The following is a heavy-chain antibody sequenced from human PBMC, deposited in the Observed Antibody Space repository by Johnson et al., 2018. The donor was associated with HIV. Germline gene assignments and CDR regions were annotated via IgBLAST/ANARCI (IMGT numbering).Heavy chain of an antibody. Sequence: QMLLVESGGGVVQPGRSLRLSCAASGFSFSSYAMHWVRQSPGKGLEWVAVISFDGGDKYYADSVRGRFTISRDNSKNTLYLQMGSLRVEDTARYYCARGPILEWLSGDGFDMWGQGTMVTV. D-gene: IGHD3-3*01. J-gene: IGHJ3*02. CDR3: ARGPILEWLSGDGFDM. V-gene: IGHV3-30*04. CDR2: ISFDGGDK. CDR1: GFSFSSYA.